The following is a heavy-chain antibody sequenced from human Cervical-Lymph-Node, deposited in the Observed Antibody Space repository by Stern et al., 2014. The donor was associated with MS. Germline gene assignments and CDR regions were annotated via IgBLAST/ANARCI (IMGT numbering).Heavy chain of an antibody. Sequence: QVQLVQSGGGVVPPGGSLRLSCAASGFTFTTYAVHWVRQAPGKGLEWVTLVSYDGSEKYYADSVKGRFTISRDNSKNTVYLQMNSLRAEDTAVYYCARDEYDSSAYYGMDVWGQGTTVIVSS. CDR1: GFTFTTYA. D-gene: IGHD3-22*01. J-gene: IGHJ6*02. CDR2: VSYDGSEK. CDR3: ARDEYDSSAYYGMDV. V-gene: IGHV3-30-3*01.